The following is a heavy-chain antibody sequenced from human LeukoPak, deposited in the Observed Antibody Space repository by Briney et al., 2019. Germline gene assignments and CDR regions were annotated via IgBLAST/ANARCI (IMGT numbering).Heavy chain of an antibody. CDR1: GFIFSNYV. CDR3: ARDYFSRAALLGYFDL. V-gene: IGHV3-30*03. CDR2: ISYDGSNK. J-gene: IGHJ2*01. Sequence: PGGSLRLSCAASGFIFSNYVMSWVRQAPGKGLEWVAVISYDGSNKYYADSVKGRFTISRDNSKNTLYLQMNSLRAEDTAVYYCARDYFSRAALLGYFDLWGRGTLVTVSS. D-gene: IGHD2-15*01.